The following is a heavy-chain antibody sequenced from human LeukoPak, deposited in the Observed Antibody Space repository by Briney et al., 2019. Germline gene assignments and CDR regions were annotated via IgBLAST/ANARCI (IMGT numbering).Heavy chain of an antibody. CDR3: ARERYCSGGSCYSEWLGYYSYYGMDV. CDR1: GYTFTSYD. V-gene: IGHV1-8*01. J-gene: IGHJ6*04. CDR2: MNPNSGNT. D-gene: IGHD2-15*01. Sequence: ASVKVSCKASGYTFTSYDINWVRQATGQGLEWMGWMNPNSGNTGYAQKFQGRVTMTRNTSISTAYMELSSLRSEDTAVYYCARERYCSGGSCYSEWLGYYSYYGMDVWGKGTTVTVSS.